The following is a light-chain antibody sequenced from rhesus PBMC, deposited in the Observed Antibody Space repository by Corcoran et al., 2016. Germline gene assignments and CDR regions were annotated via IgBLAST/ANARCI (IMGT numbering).Light chain of an antibody. CDR2: DES. V-gene: IGKV1-25*01. J-gene: IGKJ1*01. CDR1: QGISKY. Sequence: DIQMTQSPSSLSASVGDTVTITCQASQGISKYLAWYQQKPGNAPKLLIDDESTWQRGGPSRFSGSGSRTDFTLTISGLQPADFATYYWRHHNIYPWTFGQGTKVAIK. CDR3: RHHNIYPWT.